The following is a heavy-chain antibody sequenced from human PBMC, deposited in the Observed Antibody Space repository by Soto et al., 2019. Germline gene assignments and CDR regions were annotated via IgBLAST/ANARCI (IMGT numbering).Heavy chain of an antibody. CDR3: AMGLMVYAAFDY. J-gene: IGHJ4*02. D-gene: IGHD2-8*01. V-gene: IGHV3-21*01. CDR1: GFTFSSYS. CDR2: ISSSSSYI. Sequence: EVQLVESGGGLVKPGGSLRLSCAASGFTFSSYSMNWVRQAPGKGLEWVSSISSSSSYIYYADSVKGRFTISRDNTKNYMSLQMNSLKAEDTAVYYCAMGLMVYAAFDYWGQGTLVTVSS.